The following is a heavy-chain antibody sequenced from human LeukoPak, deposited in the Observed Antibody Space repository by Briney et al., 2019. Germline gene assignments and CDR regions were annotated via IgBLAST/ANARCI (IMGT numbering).Heavy chain of an antibody. V-gene: IGHV4-59*08. Sequence: SETLSLTCTVSGGSISSYYWSWIRQPPGKGPEWIGYIYYSGSTNYNPSLKSRVTISVDTSKNQFSLKLSSVTAADTAVYYCARIESGRSRGPFWYWGQGTLVTVSS. CDR2: IYYSGST. CDR3: ARIESGRSRGPFWY. D-gene: IGHD1-1*01. J-gene: IGHJ4*02. CDR1: GGSISSYY.